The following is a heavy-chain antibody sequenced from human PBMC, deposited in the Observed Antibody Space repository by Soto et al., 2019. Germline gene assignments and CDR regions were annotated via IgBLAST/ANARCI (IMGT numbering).Heavy chain of an antibody. Sequence: GGSLRLSCAASGFTFSSYAMSWVRQAPGKGLEWVSAISGSGGSTYYADSVKGRFTISRDNSKNTLYLQMNSLRAEDTAVYYSAKDPPRPGIVAIFDYWGQGTLVTVSS. V-gene: IGHV3-23*01. J-gene: IGHJ4*02. CDR3: AKDPPRPGIVAIFDY. CDR1: GFTFSSYA. CDR2: ISGSGGST. D-gene: IGHD5-12*01.